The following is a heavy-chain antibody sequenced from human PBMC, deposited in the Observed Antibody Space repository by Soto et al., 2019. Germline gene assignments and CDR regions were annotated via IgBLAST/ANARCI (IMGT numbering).Heavy chain of an antibody. D-gene: IGHD3-3*01. CDR1: GFTFSSYG. J-gene: IGHJ6*02. Sequence: QPGGSLRLSCAASGFTFSSYGMHWVRQAPGKGLEWVAVIWYDGSNTYYADSVKGRFSISRDNSKNTLYLQMNSLRAEDTAVYYCARDKMSRYDFWSGPNYYYGMDVWGQGTTVTVSS. CDR2: IWYDGSNT. V-gene: IGHV3-33*01. CDR3: ARDKMSRYDFWSGPNYYYGMDV.